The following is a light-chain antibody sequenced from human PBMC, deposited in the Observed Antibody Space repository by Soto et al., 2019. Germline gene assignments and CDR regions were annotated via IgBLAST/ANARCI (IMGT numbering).Light chain of an antibody. J-gene: IGKJ3*01. Sequence: DIQMTQSPSSLSASVGDRLTITCQASHDITSYLNWYQHKPGKATKLLIYDASILEAGVPPRFSGSGSGTDFTLTISGLQPEDVATYYCQHCDYLPIFGPGTTVDFK. V-gene: IGKV1-33*01. CDR1: HDITSY. CDR2: DAS. CDR3: QHCDYLPI.